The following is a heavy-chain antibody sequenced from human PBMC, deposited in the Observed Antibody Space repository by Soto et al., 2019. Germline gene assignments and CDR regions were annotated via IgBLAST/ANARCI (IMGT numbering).Heavy chain of an antibody. CDR1: RGSVYSTSFY. Sequence: CGTLTLTCAVSRGSVYSTSFYWGCIGQPQXKGLEWIGNIYYTGSSLTTSYNPSLKSRVTISADRPKNQFPLRLNSLTAADTAVYYFVRGSIVRGSGFAYWGQGALVTVSS. V-gene: IGHV4-39*02. CDR2: IYYTGSSLTT. D-gene: IGHD2-21*01. J-gene: IGHJ4*02. CDR3: VRGSIVRGSGFAY.